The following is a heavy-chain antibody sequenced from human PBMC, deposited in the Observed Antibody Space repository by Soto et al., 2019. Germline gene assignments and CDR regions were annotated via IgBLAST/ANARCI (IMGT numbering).Heavy chain of an antibody. CDR3: ARERFLEWLLFD. D-gene: IGHD3-3*01. J-gene: IGHJ4*02. Sequence: ASVKGSCKAPGYTFTSYYMHWVRQAPGQGLEWMGIINPSGGSTSYAQKFQGRVTMTRHTSTSTVYMELSSLRSEDTAVYYCARERFLEWLLFDWGQGTPVT. CDR2: INPSGGST. V-gene: IGHV1-46*01. CDR1: GYTFTSYY.